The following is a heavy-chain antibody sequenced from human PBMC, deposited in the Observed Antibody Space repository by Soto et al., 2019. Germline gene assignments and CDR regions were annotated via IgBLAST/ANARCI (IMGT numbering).Heavy chain of an antibody. CDR3: ARGGNYYYYYYMDV. CDR1: GGSFSGYY. V-gene: IGHV4-34*01. J-gene: IGHJ6*03. Sequence: PSETLSLTCAVYGGSFSGYYWSWIRQPPGKGLEWIGEINHSGSTNYNPSLKSRVTISVDTSKNQFSLKLSSVTAADTAVYYCARGGNYYYYYYMDVWGKGTTVTSP. CDR2: INHSGST.